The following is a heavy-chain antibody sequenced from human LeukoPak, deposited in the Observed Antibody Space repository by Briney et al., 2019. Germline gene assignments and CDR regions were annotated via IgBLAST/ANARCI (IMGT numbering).Heavy chain of an antibody. CDR1: GGSISSSSYY. Sequence: PSETLSLTCTASGGSISSSSYYWDWIRQPPGKGLEWIGSIYYSGSTYYNPSLKSRVTISVDTSKNQVSLKLTSVTAADTAVYYCARLRWLQLGYFDYWGQGTLVTVSS. V-gene: IGHV4-39*01. D-gene: IGHD5-24*01. CDR2: IYYSGST. J-gene: IGHJ4*02. CDR3: ARLRWLQLGYFDY.